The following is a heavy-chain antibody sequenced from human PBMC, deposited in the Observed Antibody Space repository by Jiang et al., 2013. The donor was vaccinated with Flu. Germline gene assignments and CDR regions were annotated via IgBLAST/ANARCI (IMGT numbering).Heavy chain of an antibody. V-gene: IGHV1-46*03. J-gene: IGHJ6*02. CDR2: INPSGGST. Sequence: CKASGYTFTSYYMHWVRQAPGQGLEWMGIINPSGGSTSYAQKFQGRVTMTRDTSTSTVYMELSSLRSEDTAVYYCATAYNYGYYYYYAMDVWGQGTTVTVSS. CDR3: ATAYNYGYYYYYAMDV. CDR1: GYTFTSYY. D-gene: IGHD5-18*01.